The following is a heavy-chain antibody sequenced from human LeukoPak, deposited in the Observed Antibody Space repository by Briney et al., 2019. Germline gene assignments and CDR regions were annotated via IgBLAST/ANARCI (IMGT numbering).Heavy chain of an antibody. D-gene: IGHD1-26*01. Sequence: GGSLRLSCAASGFTFSSYEMNWVRQAPGKGLEWVSYISSSGSTIYYADSVKGRFTISRDNAKNSLYLQMNSLRAEDTAVYYCAREGGYRIPFDYWGQGTLVTVSS. V-gene: IGHV3-48*03. CDR1: GFTFSSYE. CDR3: AREGGYRIPFDY. J-gene: IGHJ4*02. CDR2: ISSSGSTI.